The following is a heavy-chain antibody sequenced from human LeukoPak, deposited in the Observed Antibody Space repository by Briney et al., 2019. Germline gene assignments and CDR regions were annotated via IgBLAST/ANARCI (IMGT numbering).Heavy chain of an antibody. CDR2: ISSSSSYI. CDR1: GFTFSSYS. CDR3: AKDLWFGEFLFGY. V-gene: IGHV3-21*01. D-gene: IGHD3-10*01. Sequence: GGSLRLSCAASGFTFSSYSMNWVRQAPGKGLEWVSSISSSSSYIYYADSVKGRFTISRDNAKNSLYLQMNSLRAEDTAVYYCAKDLWFGEFLFGYWGQGTLVTVSS. J-gene: IGHJ4*02.